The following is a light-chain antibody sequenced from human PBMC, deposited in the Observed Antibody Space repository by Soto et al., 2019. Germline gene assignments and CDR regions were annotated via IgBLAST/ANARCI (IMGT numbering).Light chain of an antibody. CDR2: DAS. J-gene: IGKJ4*01. CDR3: QQRSNWAGLT. CDR1: QSVSSY. V-gene: IGKV3-11*01. Sequence: EIVLTQSPATLSLSPGERATLSCRASQSVSSYLAWYQQKPGQAPRLLIYDASNRATGIPVRFSGSGSGTDFTLTISSLEPEDFAVYYCQQRSNWAGLTFGGGTKVEIK.